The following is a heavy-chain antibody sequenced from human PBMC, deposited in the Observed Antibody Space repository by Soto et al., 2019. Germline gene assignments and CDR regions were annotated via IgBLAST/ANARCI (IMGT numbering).Heavy chain of an antibody. CDR2: ISSSSSYT. CDR3: ASLRYRYNWNYDFDY. D-gene: IGHD1-7*01. V-gene: IGHV3-11*06. Sequence: PGGSLRLSCAASGFTFSDYYMSWIRQAPGKGLEWVSYISSSSSYTNYADSVKGRFTISRDNAKNSLYLQMNSLRAEDTAVYYCASLRYRYNWNYDFDYWGQGTLVTVSS. J-gene: IGHJ4*02. CDR1: GFTFSDYY.